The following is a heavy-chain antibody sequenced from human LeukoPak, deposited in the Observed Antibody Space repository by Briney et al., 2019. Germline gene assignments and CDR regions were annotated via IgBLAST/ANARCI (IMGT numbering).Heavy chain of an antibody. D-gene: IGHD5-12*01. CDR1: GFTVSSNY. V-gene: IGHV3-53*05. Sequence: GGSLRLSCAASGFTVSSNYMTWVRQAPGKGLEWVSVVYTGGSTYSADSVKGRFTISRDNSKNTLYLQMNSLRAEDTAVYYCAKEMKPWMHFDYWGQGTLVTVSS. J-gene: IGHJ4*02. CDR2: VYTGGST. CDR3: AKEMKPWMHFDY.